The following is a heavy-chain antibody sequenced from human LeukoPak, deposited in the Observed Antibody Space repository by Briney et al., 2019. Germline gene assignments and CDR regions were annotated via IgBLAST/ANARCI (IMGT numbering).Heavy chain of an antibody. CDR2: ISSSSSYI. Sequence: PGGSLRLSCAASGFTFSSYSMNWVRQAPGKGLEWVSSISSSSSYIYYADSVKGRFTISRDNAKNSLYLQMNSLRAEDTAVYYYARDPLVRDYDFWSGRDPYYFDYWGQGTLVTVSS. CDR3: ARDPLVRDYDFWSGRDPYYFDY. D-gene: IGHD3-3*01. CDR1: GFTFSSYS. J-gene: IGHJ4*02. V-gene: IGHV3-21*01.